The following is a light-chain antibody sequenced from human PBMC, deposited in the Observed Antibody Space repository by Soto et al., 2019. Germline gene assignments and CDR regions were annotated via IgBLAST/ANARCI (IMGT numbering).Light chain of an antibody. V-gene: IGKV1-5*01. CDR1: QSVNKW. Sequence: IQMSMSGSAVSSTIEDRVTITCRASQSVNKWLAWHQQKPGKAPKVLIFAASTLESEVPSRFSGSGSGTEFTLTISSLQPEDFVTYYCTERNIYPIPFGQRRLLEIK. CDR2: AAS. J-gene: IGKJ5*01. CDR3: TERNIYPIP.